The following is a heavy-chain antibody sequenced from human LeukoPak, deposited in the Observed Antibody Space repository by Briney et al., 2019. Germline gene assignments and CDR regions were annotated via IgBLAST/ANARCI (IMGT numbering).Heavy chain of an antibody. J-gene: IGHJ4*02. CDR1: GFTFSSYS. V-gene: IGHV3-21*01. CDR3: ARDEGYCGGGSCYVDY. CDR2: ISSSSSYI. Sequence: GGSLRLSCAASGFTFSSYSMNWVRQAPGKGLEWVSSISSSSSYIYYADSVKGRFTISRDNAKNSLYLQMNSLRAEDTAVYYCARDEGYCGGGSCYVDYWGQGTLVTVSS. D-gene: IGHD2-15*01.